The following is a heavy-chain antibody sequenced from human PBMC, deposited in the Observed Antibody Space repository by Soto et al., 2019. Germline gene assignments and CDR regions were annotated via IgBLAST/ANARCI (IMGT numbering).Heavy chain of an antibody. J-gene: IGHJ6*02. Sequence: ASVKVSCKVSGYTLTELSMHWVRQAPGKGLEWMGGFDPEDGETIYAQKFQGRVTMTEDKSTDKAYMELSSLRSEDTTVYYCATGVVPAAKVYYFYYYVMDVWGQGTTVTVSS. V-gene: IGHV1-24*01. CDR2: FDPEDGET. CDR3: ATGVVPAAKVYYFYYYVMDV. D-gene: IGHD2-2*01. CDR1: GYTLTELS.